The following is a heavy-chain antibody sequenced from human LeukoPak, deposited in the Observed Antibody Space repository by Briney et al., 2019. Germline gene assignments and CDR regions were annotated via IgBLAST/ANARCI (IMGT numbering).Heavy chain of an antibody. Sequence: SETLSLTCTVSGGSISSYYWSWIRQPPGKGVGWIGYIYYSGSTNYNTSLKRRVTISVETSKNQFSRKRSSVTAADTAVYYCARTPTMIVVGAFDYWGQGTLVTVSS. CDR1: GGSISSYY. J-gene: IGHJ4*02. D-gene: IGHD3-22*01. V-gene: IGHV4-59*01. CDR2: IYYSGST. CDR3: ARTPTMIVVGAFDY.